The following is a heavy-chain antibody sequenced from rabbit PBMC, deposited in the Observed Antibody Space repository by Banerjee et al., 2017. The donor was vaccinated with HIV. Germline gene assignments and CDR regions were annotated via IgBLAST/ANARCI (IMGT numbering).Heavy chain of an antibody. CDR2: IYAGSSGST. D-gene: IGHD2-1*01. V-gene: IGHV1S45*01. Sequence: QEQLVESGGDLVKPEGSLTLTCKASGFDFSSNAMCWVRQAPGKGLEWIACIYAGSSGSTYYATWAKGRFTISKTSSTTVTLQMTSLTAADTATYFCASWDDYGDYAYATDYFNLWGQGTLVTVS. CDR3: ASWDDYGDYAYATDYFNL. J-gene: IGHJ4*01. CDR1: GFDFSSNA.